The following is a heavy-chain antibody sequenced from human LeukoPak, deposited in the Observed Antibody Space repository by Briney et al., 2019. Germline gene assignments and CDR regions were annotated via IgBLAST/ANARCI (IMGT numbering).Heavy chain of an antibody. D-gene: IGHD2-15*01. J-gene: IGHJ4*02. Sequence: GGSLRLSCGGSGFTFSSYAMSCVRQAPGKGLEWGSGISGSGTDTFYANSVKGRFTISRDNPKNTLYLQMNSLRAEDTAVYYCAKGGGSSCYSPSDYWGQGTLVTVSS. V-gene: IGHV3-23*01. CDR3: AKGGGSSCYSPSDY. CDR2: ISGSGTDT. CDR1: GFTFSSYA.